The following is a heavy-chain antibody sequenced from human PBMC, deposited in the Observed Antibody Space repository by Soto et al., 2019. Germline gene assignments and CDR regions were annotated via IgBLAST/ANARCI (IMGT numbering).Heavy chain of an antibody. Sequence: SETLSLTCTVSGGSISSYYWSWVRQPPGKGLEWIGYIYYSGSTNYNPSLKSRVAISVDTSKNQFSLKLSSVTAADTAVYYCARALTYYDFWSGYHPGMDVWGQGTTVTVSS. D-gene: IGHD3-3*01. J-gene: IGHJ6*02. CDR1: GGSISSYY. CDR3: ARALTYYDFWSGYHPGMDV. V-gene: IGHV4-59*01. CDR2: IYYSGST.